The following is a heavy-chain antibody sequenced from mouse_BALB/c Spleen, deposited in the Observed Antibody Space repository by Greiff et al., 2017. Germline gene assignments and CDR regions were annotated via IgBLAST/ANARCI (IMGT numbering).Heavy chain of an antibody. V-gene: IGHV10-3*03. D-gene: IGHD1-1*01. CDR3: VRGDYGNAMDY. CDR1: GFTFNTYA. Sequence: DVMLVESGGGLVQPKGSLKLSCAASGFTFNTYAMHWVCQAPGKGLEWVARIRSKSNNYATYYADSVKDRFTISRDDSQSMLYLQMNNLKTEDTAMYYCVRGDYGNAMDYWGQGTSVTVSS. J-gene: IGHJ4*01. CDR2: IRSKSNNYAT.